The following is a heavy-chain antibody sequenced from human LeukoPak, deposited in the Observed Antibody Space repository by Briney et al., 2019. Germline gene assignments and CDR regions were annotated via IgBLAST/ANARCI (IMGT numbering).Heavy chain of an antibody. CDR3: AKGGIAAAIFDY. CDR2: ISYDGSNK. V-gene: IGHV3-30*18. Sequence: GGSLRLSCAASGFTFSSYGMHWVRQAPGKGLEWVAVISYDGSNKYYADSVKGRFTISRDNSKNTLYLQMNSLRAEDTAVYYCAKGGIAAAIFDYWGQGTLVTVSS. J-gene: IGHJ4*02. CDR1: GFTFSSYG. D-gene: IGHD6-13*01.